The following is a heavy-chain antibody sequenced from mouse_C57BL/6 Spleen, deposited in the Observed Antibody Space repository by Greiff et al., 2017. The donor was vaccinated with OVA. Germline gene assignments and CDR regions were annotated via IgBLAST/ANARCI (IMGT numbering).Heavy chain of an antibody. CDR3: ARTETGTFDY. Sequence: VQLQQSGAELVRPGPSVKMSCKASGYTFTNYWLGWAKQRPGHGLEWIGDIYPGGGYNNYNAKFKGKATLTADKSSRTSYMQFSSLTYEDSAIYYCARTETGTFDYWGQGTTLTVSS. CDR1: GYTFTNYW. J-gene: IGHJ2*01. V-gene: IGHV1-63*01. CDR2: IYPGGGYN. D-gene: IGHD4-1*01.